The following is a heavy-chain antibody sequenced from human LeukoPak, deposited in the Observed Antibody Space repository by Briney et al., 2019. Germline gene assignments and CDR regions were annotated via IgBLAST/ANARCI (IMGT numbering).Heavy chain of an antibody. J-gene: IGHJ4*02. CDR1: GFTVSSNY. Sequence: GGSLRLSCAASGFTVSSNYMSWVRQAPGKGLEWVSVIYSGGSTYYAGSVKGRFTISRDNSKNTLYLQMNSLRAEDTAVYYCARGAPNSYGYDYFDYWGQGTLVTVSS. CDR3: ARGAPNSYGYDYFDY. V-gene: IGHV3-66*01. CDR2: IYSGGST. D-gene: IGHD5-18*01.